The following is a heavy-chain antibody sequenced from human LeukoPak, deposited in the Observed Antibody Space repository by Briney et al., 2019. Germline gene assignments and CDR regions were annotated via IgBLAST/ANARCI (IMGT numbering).Heavy chain of an antibody. J-gene: IGHJ4*02. D-gene: IGHD3-22*01. Sequence: GGSLRLSCAASGFTFSSYSMNWVRQAPGKGLEWVSAISGSGGSTYYADSVKGRFTISRDNSKNTLYLQMNSLRAEDTAVYYCAKAAYYYDSIEGGFDYWGQGTLVTVSS. V-gene: IGHV3-23*01. CDR1: GFTFSSYS. CDR3: AKAAYYYDSIEGGFDY. CDR2: ISGSGGST.